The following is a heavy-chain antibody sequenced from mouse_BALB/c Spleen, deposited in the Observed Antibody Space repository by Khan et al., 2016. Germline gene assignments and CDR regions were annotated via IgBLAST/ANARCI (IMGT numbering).Heavy chain of an antibody. CDR1: GYSITSDYA. Sequence: EVQLVESGPGLVKPSQSLSLTCTVTGYSITSDYAWNWIRQFPGNKLEWMGYIRYSGSTTYNPSLKSRISITRDTSKNQSFLQLYSVTTEDTATYYCTRSPTATRYFDVWGAGTTVTVSS. CDR2: IRYSGST. CDR3: TRSPTATRYFDV. V-gene: IGHV3-2*02. J-gene: IGHJ1*01. D-gene: IGHD1-2*01.